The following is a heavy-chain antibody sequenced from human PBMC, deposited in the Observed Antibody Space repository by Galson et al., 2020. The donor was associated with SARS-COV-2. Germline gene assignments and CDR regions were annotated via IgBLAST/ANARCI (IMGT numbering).Heavy chain of an antibody. Sequence: GSSLRLSCAVPELPFRSYSMNWVRQAPGKGLEWVPSISSSRNYIYYADSVKGRFTISRDNAKNSLYLQMNSLRAEDTVVYSCAGGASWAMVAMDVWGHGTTGTVSS. V-gene: IGHV3-21*01. CDR2: ISSSRNYI. D-gene: IGHD1-26*01. CDR1: ELPFRSYS. CDR3: AGGASWAMVAMDV. J-gene: IGHJ6*02.